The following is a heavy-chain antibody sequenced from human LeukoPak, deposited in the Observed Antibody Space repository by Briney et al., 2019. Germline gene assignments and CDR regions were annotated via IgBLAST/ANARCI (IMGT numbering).Heavy chain of an antibody. CDR3: ARDAQYDFWSGVFDY. D-gene: IGHD3-3*01. CDR1: GGSISSYY. V-gene: IGHV4-4*07. CDR2: IYTSGST. Sequence: SETLSLTCTVSGGSISSYYWSWIRQPAGKGPEWIGRIYTSGSTNYNPSLKSRVTMSVDTSKNQFSLKLSSVTAADTAVYYCARDAQYDFWSGVFDYWGQGTLVTVSS. J-gene: IGHJ4*02.